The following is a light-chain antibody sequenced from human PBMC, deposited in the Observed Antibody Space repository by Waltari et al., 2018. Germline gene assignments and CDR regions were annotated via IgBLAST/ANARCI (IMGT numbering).Light chain of an antibody. V-gene: IGKV3-20*01. CDR1: QPVNGNW. J-gene: IGKJ1*01. CDR3: QQYGSSPPT. Sequence: EIVLSQSPGTLSLSPGERATLSCRASQPVNGNWLVWYQQRPGQAPRLIISDASSRATGVPDRFSGSGSGTDFTLTINRLEPEDFAVYFCQQYGSSPPTFGQGTKVEI. CDR2: DAS.